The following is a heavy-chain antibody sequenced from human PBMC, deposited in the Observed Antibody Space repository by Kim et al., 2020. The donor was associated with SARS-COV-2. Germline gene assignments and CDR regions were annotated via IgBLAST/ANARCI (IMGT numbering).Heavy chain of an antibody. J-gene: IGHJ4*02. Sequence: SETLSLTCAVYGDPVNGYYWSWIRQPPGKGLEWIGEINYDRSTNYKPSLKSRVTMSLDSSKSQFSLRLTSLTAADTAVSYCARGRYFDWLFHQSPHYFDYWGQGNLVTVSS. D-gene: IGHD3-9*01. V-gene: IGHV4-34*01. CDR1: GDPVNGYY. CDR2: INYDRST. CDR3: ARGRYFDWLFHQSPHYFDY.